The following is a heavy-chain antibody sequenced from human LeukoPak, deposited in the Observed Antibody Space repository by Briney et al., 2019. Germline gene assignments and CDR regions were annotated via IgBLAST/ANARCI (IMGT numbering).Heavy chain of an antibody. Sequence: GGSLRLSCAASGFTFSSYGMHWVRQAPGKGLEWVSLIWYDGSNKYYADSVKGRFTISRDNSKNTLNLQMNSLRAEDTALYCCARDRAMVVGSSWYYDYWGQGTLVTVSS. CDR2: IWYDGSNK. D-gene: IGHD5-18*01. CDR1: GFTFSSYG. V-gene: IGHV3-33*01. CDR3: ARDRAMVVGSSWYYDY. J-gene: IGHJ4*02.